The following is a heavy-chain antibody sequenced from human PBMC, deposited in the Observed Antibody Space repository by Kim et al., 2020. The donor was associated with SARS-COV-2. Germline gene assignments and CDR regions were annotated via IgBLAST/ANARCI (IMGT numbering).Heavy chain of an antibody. D-gene: IGHD3-16*01. Sequence: NYAQKFQGRVTITADESTSTSYMELSSLRSEDTAVYYCAREGELWACLGYWGQGTLVTVSS. J-gene: IGHJ4*02. CDR3: AREGELWACLGY. V-gene: IGHV1-69*01.